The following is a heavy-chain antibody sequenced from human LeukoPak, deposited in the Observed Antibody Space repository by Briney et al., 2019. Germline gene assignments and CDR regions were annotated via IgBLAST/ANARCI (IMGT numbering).Heavy chain of an antibody. CDR2: IYYSGST. D-gene: IGHD6-13*01. J-gene: IGHJ4*02. CDR1: GGSISSYY. CDR3: ARRPLGYSSSWYKTAFDY. V-gene: IGHV4-59*12. Sequence: SETLSLTCTVSGGSISSYYWSWIRQPPGKGLEWIGYIYYSGSTIYNPSLKSRVTISVDTSKNQFSLKLSSVTAADTAVYYCARRPLGYSSSWYKTAFDYWGQGTLVTVSS.